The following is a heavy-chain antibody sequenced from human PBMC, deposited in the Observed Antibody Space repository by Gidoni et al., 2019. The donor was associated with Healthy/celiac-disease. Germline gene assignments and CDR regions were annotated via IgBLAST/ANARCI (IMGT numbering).Heavy chain of an antibody. CDR3: ARGRRGGRSDRITMVRGVSYFDY. Sequence: QVQLQQWGAGLLKPSATLSLTCAVYGGSFSGYYWSWIRQPPGKGLEWIGEINQSGSTNYNPSLKRRVTISVDTSKNQFSLKLSSVTAADTAVYYCARGRRGGRSDRITMVRGVSYFDYWGQGTLVTVSS. J-gene: IGHJ4*02. CDR1: GGSFSGYY. CDR2: INQSGST. D-gene: IGHD3-10*01. V-gene: IGHV4-34*01.